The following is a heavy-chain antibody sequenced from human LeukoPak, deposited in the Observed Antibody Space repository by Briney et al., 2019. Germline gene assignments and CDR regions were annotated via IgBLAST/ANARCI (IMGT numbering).Heavy chain of an antibody. CDR2: IKQDGSEK. J-gene: IGHJ6*03. Sequence: PGGSLRLSCAASGFTFSSYWMGWVRQAPGKGLEWVANIKQDGSEKYYVDSVKGRFTISRDNAKNSLYLQMNSLRAEDTAVYYCARDWDDYYYYYMDVWGKGTTVTVSS. CDR3: ARDWDDYYYYYMDV. CDR1: GFTFSSYW. V-gene: IGHV3-7*01. D-gene: IGHD1-26*01.